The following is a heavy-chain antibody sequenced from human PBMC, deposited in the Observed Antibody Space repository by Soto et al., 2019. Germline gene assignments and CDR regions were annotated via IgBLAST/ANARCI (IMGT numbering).Heavy chain of an antibody. D-gene: IGHD2-2*01. Sequence: EVQLVESGGGLVEPGGSLKISCGTSGVTFAHAWMNWVRQAPGKGLQWVGRITSKSDGGTPDYAAPVKGRFTISREDSENKVFLQMTSLKTEDTAVYFCTAAYGDYASDYWGQGTLVVVSS. V-gene: IGHV3-15*01. CDR1: GVTFAHAW. CDR2: ITSKSDGGTP. J-gene: IGHJ4*02. CDR3: TAAYGDYASDY.